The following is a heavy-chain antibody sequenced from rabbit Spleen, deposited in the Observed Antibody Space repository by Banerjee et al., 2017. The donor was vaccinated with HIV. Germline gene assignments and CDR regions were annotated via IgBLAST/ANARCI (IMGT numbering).Heavy chain of an antibody. CDR3: ARDAATSFSSYGMDL. D-gene: IGHD8-1*01. CDR2: INVATGKP. CDR1: GFSFGDRDV. Sequence: QEQLVESGGGLVQPGGSLKLSCTASGFSFGDRDVMCWVRQAPGKGLEWIACINVATGKPVYATWAKGRFTISRTSSTTVTLRMTSLTAADTATYFCARDAATSFSSYGMDLWGPGTLVTVS. V-gene: IGHV1S45*01. J-gene: IGHJ6*01.